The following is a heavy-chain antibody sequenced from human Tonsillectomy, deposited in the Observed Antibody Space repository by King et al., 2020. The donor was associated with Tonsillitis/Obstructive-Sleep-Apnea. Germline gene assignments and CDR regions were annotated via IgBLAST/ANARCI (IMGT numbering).Heavy chain of an antibody. Sequence: VQLVESGGTLVRPGGSLRLSCAASGFTFTDHYISWIRQAPGKGLEWLSFISSGKSLYYADSVEGRFTISRDNTKNSLYLQMSSLRVEDTAVYYCARVGLRAAVTYWFDLWGPGTLVTVSS. J-gene: IGHJ5*02. D-gene: IGHD3-16*01. CDR3: ARVGLRAAVTYWFDL. V-gene: IGHV3-11*01. CDR2: ISSGKSL. CDR1: GFTFTDHY.